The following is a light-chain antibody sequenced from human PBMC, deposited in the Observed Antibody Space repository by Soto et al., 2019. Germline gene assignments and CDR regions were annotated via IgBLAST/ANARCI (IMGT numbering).Light chain of an antibody. Sequence: QTVVTQEPSLTVSPGETVTLTCASSTGAVTSGYYPNWFQQKPGQAPRPLIYSISNKHSWTPARFSGFLLGDKAALTLSGVQPEDEAEYYCLLYYGGAQVFGGGTQLTVL. CDR3: LLYYGGAQV. CDR2: SIS. J-gene: IGLJ3*02. CDR1: TGAVTSGYY. V-gene: IGLV7-43*01.